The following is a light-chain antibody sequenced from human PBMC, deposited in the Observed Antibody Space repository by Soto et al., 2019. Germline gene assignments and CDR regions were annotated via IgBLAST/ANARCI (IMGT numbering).Light chain of an antibody. Sequence: QLVLTQPPSVSGIPGQRVTISCSGSSSNIGSKTVNWYQQLPGTAPKVVIYSSNQRPSGVPDRFSGSKSGTSGYLAISGLQSEDEADYYCAAWDDTLNGWVFGGGTKVTVL. CDR3: AAWDDTLNGWV. V-gene: IGLV1-44*01. CDR1: SSNIGSKT. J-gene: IGLJ3*02. CDR2: SSN.